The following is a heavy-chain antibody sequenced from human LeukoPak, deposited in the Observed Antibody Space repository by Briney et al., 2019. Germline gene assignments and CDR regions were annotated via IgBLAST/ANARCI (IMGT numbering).Heavy chain of an antibody. V-gene: IGHV3-30*02. J-gene: IGHJ4*02. CDR2: IRYDGTNL. CDR1: GFTFNNYG. Sequence: GGSLRLSCVASGFTFNNYGMHWVRQAPGKGLEWVSFIRYDGTNLYYTNSVKGRFTISRDNSRSTLYLQMNSLKTEDTAMYYCAKGAPNLPDHWGQGTLVTVSS. CDR3: AKGAPNLPDH.